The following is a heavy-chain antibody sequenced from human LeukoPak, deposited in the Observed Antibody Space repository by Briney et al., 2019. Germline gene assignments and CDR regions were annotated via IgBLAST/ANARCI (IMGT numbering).Heavy chain of an antibody. CDR2: INPSGINT. CDR3: AKDRAGTPWAD. J-gene: IGHJ4*02. Sequence: GGSLRLSCAASGFTFITYSMSWVRQAPGKGLEWVSTINPSGINTYYADSVRGRFTISRDNSVNTVYLQMNSLRAEDTAVYYCAKDRAGTPWADWGQGTLATVSS. D-gene: IGHD1-1*01. V-gene: IGHV3-23*01. CDR1: GFTFITYS.